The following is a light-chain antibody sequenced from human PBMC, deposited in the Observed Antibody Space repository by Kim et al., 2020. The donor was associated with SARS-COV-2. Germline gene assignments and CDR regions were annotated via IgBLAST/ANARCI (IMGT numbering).Light chain of an antibody. Sequence: IQLTQSPSTLSASVGDRVTITCRASQSVDRWLAWYQHKPGTAPNVLIYDTSSLQSGVPSRFSGSGSGTEFTLTIDSLQPDDFATYSCQQYNKHFSLGQGPKLEI. CDR1: QSVDRW. CDR3: QQYNKHFS. J-gene: IGKJ2*01. CDR2: DTS. V-gene: IGKV1-5*01.